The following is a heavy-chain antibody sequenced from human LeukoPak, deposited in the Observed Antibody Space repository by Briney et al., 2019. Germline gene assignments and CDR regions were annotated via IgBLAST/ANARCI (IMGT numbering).Heavy chain of an antibody. CDR2: ISSSSSYI. Sequence: PGGSLRLSCAASGFTFSSYSMNWVRQAPGKGLEWVSSISSSSSYIYYADSVTGRFTISRDNAKNSLYLQMNSPRAEDTAVYYCARARIYYDSSGSPKYWGQGTLVTVSS. CDR3: ARARIYYDSSGSPKY. CDR1: GFTFSSYS. J-gene: IGHJ4*02. D-gene: IGHD3-22*01. V-gene: IGHV3-21*01.